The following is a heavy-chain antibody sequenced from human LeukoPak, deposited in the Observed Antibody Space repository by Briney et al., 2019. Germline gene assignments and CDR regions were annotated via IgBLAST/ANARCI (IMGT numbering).Heavy chain of an antibody. D-gene: IGHD5-12*01. CDR2: IRYDGSNK. CDR3: AKDRTWEGGYSGYDGVPVY. Sequence: GGSLRLSCAASGFTFSSYGMHWVRQAPGKGLEWVAFIRYDGSNKYYADSVKGRFTISRDNSKNTLYLQMNSLRAEDTAVYYCAKDRTWEGGYSGYDGVPVYWGQGTLVTVSS. V-gene: IGHV3-30*02. CDR1: GFTFSSYG. J-gene: IGHJ4*02.